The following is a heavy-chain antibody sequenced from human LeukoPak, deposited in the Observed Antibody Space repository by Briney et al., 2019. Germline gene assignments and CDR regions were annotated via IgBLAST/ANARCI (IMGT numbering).Heavy chain of an antibody. CDR2: ISGDGGST. V-gene: IGHV3-43*02. D-gene: IGHD6-19*01. CDR3: ATKRGQWLEYYFDY. Sequence: PGGSLRLSCAASGFTFDDYAMHWVRQAPRKGLEWVSLISGDGGSTYYADSVKGRFTISRDNSKNSLYLQMNSPRTEDTALYYCATKRGQWLEYYFDYWGQGTLVTVSS. J-gene: IGHJ4*02. CDR1: GFTFDDYA.